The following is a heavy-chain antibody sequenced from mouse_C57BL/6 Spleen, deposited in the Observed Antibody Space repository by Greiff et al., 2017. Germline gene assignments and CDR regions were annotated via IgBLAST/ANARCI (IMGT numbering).Heavy chain of an antibody. CDR2: IDPETGGT. D-gene: IGHD1-1*01. J-gene: IGHJ2*01. V-gene: IGHV1-15*01. CDR1: GYTFTDYE. Sequence: VQLQQSGAELVRPGASVTLSCKASGYTFTDYEMHWVKQTPVHGLEWIGAIDPETGGTAYNQKFKGKAILTADKSSSTADMELRSLTSEDSAVYYCTRSYYGYYWGQGTTLTVSS. CDR3: TRSYYGYY.